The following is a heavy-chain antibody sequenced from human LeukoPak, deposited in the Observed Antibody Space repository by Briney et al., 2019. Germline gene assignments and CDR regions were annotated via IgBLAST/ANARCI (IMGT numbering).Heavy chain of an antibody. J-gene: IGHJ4*02. V-gene: IGHV3-33*01. Sequence: GRSLRLSCAASGFTFSSYGMHWVRQAPGKGLEGVAVIWYDGSNKYYADSVKGRFTISRDNSKNTLYLQMNSLRAEDTAVYYCARVQNWNLVGLDYWGQGTLVTVSS. D-gene: IGHD1-7*01. CDR3: ARVQNWNLVGLDY. CDR1: GFTFSSYG. CDR2: IWYDGSNK.